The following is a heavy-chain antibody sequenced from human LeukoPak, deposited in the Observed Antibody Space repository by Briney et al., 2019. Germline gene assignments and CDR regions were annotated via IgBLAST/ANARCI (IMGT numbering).Heavy chain of an antibody. CDR1: GYTFTGYD. Sequence: ASVKVSCKASGYTFTGYDINWVRQATGQGLEWLGWMNPNSGDTGYAQKFQGRVTMTRDTSISTAYMELSSLTSEGTAVYYCARALSGCILCFDHWGQGTLVTVSS. CDR3: ARALSGCILCFDH. J-gene: IGHJ4*02. D-gene: IGHD6-19*01. V-gene: IGHV1-8*01. CDR2: MNPNSGDT.